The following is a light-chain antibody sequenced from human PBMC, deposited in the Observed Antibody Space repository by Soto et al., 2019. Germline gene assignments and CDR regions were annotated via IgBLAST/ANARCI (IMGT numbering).Light chain of an antibody. V-gene: IGLV2-8*01. Sequence: QSVLTPPPSASGSPGQSVTISCTGTSSDVGGGYNYVSWYQHHPGKVPKLMIYEVSKRPSGVPDRFYGSKSGNTASLTVSGLQAEDEADYFCSSYAGNNNLIFGGGTKVTVL. CDR2: EVS. CDR1: SSDVGGGYNY. J-gene: IGLJ2*01. CDR3: SSYAGNNNLI.